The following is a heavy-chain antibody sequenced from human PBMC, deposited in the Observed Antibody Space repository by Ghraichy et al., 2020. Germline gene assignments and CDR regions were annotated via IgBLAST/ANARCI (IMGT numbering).Heavy chain of an antibody. D-gene: IGHD1-26*01. Sequence: GGSLRLSCAASGFTFSSYWMHWVRQAPGKGLVWVSRINSDGSSTSYADSVKGRFTISRDNAKNTLYVQMNSLRAEDTAEYYCARDIPLVGATRGWFDPWGQGTLVTVSS. CDR1: GFTFSSYW. J-gene: IGHJ5*02. V-gene: IGHV3-74*01. CDR2: INSDGSST. CDR3: ARDIPLVGATRGWFDP.